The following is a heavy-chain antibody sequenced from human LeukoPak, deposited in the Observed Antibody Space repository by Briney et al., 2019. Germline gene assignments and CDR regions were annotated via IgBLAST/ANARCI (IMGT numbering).Heavy chain of an antibody. CDR1: GGSISSSSYY. D-gene: IGHD3-16*02. CDR2: IYYSGST. CDR3: WVMITFGGVIVIDY. V-gene: IGHV4-39*01. J-gene: IGHJ4*02. Sequence: SETLSLTCTVSGGSISSSSYYWGWIRQPPGKGLERIGSIYYSGSTYYNPSLKSRVTISVDTSKNQFSLKLSSVTAADTAVYYCWVMITFGGVIVIDYWGQGTLVTVSS.